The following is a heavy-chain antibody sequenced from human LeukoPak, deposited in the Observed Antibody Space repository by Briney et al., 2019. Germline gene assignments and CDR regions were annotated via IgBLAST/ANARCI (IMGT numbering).Heavy chain of an antibody. J-gene: IGHJ4*02. Sequence: GGSLRLSCAASGFTFSSYSMNWVRQAPGKGLEWVSAISGSGGSTYYADSVKGRFTISRDNSKNTLYLQMNSLRAEDTAVYYCAKDRVVVPAAMHYFDYWGQGTLVTVSS. CDR1: GFTFSSYS. V-gene: IGHV3-23*01. CDR2: ISGSGGST. D-gene: IGHD2-2*01. CDR3: AKDRVVVPAAMHYFDY.